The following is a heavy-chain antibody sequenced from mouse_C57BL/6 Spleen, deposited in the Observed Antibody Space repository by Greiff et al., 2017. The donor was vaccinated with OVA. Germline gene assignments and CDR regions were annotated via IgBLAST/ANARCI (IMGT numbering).Heavy chain of an antibody. Sequence: DVKLQESGGDLVKPGGSLKLSCAASGFTFSSYGMSWVRQTPDKRLEWVATISSGGSYTYYPDSVKGRFTISRDNAKNTLYLQMSSLKSEDTAMYYCARQGSSWFAYWGQGTLVTVSA. CDR1: GFTFSSYG. V-gene: IGHV5-6*02. J-gene: IGHJ3*01. CDR2: ISSGGSYT. CDR3: ARQGSSWFAY.